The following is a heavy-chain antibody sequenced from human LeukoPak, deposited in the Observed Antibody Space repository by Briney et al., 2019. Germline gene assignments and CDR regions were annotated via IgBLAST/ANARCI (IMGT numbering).Heavy chain of an antibody. D-gene: IGHD3-22*01. Sequence: SETLSLTCTVSGGSISSSSYYWGWIRQPPGKGLEWIGSIYYSGSTYYNPSLKSRVTISVDTSKNQFSLKLSSVTAADTAVYYCARDLVVYYDSSGYPWLDYWGQGTLVTVSS. CDR3: ARDLVVYYDSSGYPWLDY. J-gene: IGHJ4*02. CDR2: IYYSGST. V-gene: IGHV4-39*07. CDR1: GGSISSSSYY.